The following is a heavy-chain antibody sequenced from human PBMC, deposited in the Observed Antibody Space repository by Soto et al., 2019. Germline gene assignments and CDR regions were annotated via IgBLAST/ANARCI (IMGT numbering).Heavy chain of an antibody. J-gene: IGHJ4*02. Sequence: QVQLVQSGAEVREPGASVKVSCKASGYSFTSLDINWVRQTAGQGLEWMGWMQPSTGRTGYGQKFQGRVTMTRDTPINTAYMELTTLTSDDTAFYYCARGVSAGVDYWGQGTLVTVSS. V-gene: IGHV1-8*01. CDR1: GYSFTSLD. CDR3: ARGVSAGVDY. D-gene: IGHD1-26*01. CDR2: MQPSTGRT.